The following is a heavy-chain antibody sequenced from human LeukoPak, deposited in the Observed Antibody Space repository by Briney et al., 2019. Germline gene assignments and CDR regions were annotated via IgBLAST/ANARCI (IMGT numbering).Heavy chain of an antibody. CDR3: ARGRPGDYFDS. V-gene: IGHV3-23*01. CDR1: GFTFSSYA. D-gene: IGHD1-1*01. J-gene: IGHJ4*02. Sequence: GGSPRLSCAASGFTFSSYAMSWVRQAPGKGLEWVSAISGSGGSTYYADSVKGRFTISRDNSKNTLHLQMNSLRAEDTAVYYCARGRPGDYFDSWGQGILVTVAS. CDR2: ISGSGGST.